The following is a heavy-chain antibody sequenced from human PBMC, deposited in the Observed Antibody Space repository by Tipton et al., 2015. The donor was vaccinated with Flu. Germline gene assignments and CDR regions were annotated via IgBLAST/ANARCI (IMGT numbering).Heavy chain of an antibody. CDR3: ARVVTGQYYMDV. CDR1: GYTFTKHG. CDR2: ISAYNGYT. J-gene: IGHJ6*03. D-gene: IGHD2-21*02. V-gene: IGHV1-18*04. Sequence: VKLSCKASGYTFTKHGITWVRQAPGQGLEWMGWISAYNGYTDFAQKFQGRVTMTTDTSASTAYMDLRSLRSDDTAVYYCARVVTGQYYMDVWGKGTTVTVSS.